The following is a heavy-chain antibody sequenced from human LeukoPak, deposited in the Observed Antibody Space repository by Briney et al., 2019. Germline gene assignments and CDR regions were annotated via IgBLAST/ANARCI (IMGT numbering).Heavy chain of an antibody. CDR3: AKVNDYVWGSYRNFDY. J-gene: IGHJ4*02. D-gene: IGHD3-16*02. CDR2: ISGSGNS. Sequence: PGGSLRLSCAASGLTFSSYAMSWVRQAPGKGLEWVSAISGSGNSYADSVKGRFTISRDNSKNTLYLQMNSLRAEDTAVYYCAKVNDYVWGSYRNFDYWGQGTLVTVSS. CDR1: GLTFSSYA. V-gene: IGHV3-23*01.